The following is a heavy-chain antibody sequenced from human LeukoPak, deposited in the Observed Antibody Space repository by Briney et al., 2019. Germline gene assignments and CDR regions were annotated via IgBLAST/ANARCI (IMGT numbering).Heavy chain of an antibody. CDR2: IYPGDSDT. CDR3: ARLGGDYYDSSGSFDY. Sequence: GESLKISCKGSGYSFTSYWIGWVRQMPGKGLEWMGIIYPGDSDTRYSPSFQGQVTISADKSITTAYLQWSSLKDSDTAMYYCARLGGDYYDSSGSFDYWGQGTLVTVSS. J-gene: IGHJ4*02. D-gene: IGHD3-22*01. CDR1: GYSFTSYW. V-gene: IGHV5-51*01.